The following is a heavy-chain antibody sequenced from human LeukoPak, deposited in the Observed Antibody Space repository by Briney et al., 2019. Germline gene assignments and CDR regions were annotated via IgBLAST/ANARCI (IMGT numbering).Heavy chain of an antibody. CDR1: GFSLSTNGVG. J-gene: IGHJ4*02. CDR3: AHGGVTGTKY. D-gene: IGHD1-20*01. V-gene: IGHV2-5*02. Sequence: SGPTLLKPTHTLTLTCTFSGFSLSTNGVGGGWIRQPPGKALEWLALIYWDDDKRYSPSLKTRLSITKDTSKNQVVLTMTNMGPVDTATYYCAHGGVTGTKYWGQGTLVTVSS. CDR2: IYWDDDK.